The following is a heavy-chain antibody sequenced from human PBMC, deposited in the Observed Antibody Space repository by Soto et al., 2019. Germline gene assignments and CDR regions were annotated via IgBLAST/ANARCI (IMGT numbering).Heavy chain of an antibody. Sequence: EVQLVESGGGLVQPGGSLRLSCAASGFTFSSYAMHWVRQAPGKGLEYVSAISSNGGSTYYANSVKGRFTISRDNSKNTLYLQMGSLRAEDMAVYYCARDIYETNAFDIWGQGTMVTVSS. CDR2: ISSNGGST. CDR1: GFTFSSYA. D-gene: IGHD5-12*01. J-gene: IGHJ3*02. CDR3: ARDIYETNAFDI. V-gene: IGHV3-64*01.